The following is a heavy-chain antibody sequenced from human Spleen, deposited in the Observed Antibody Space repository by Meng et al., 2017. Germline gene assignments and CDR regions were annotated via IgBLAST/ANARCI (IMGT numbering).Heavy chain of an antibody. D-gene: IGHD3-10*01. CDR2: IIPIFGTA. Sequence: SVKVSCKASGGTFSGYAISWVRQAPGQGLEWMGGIIPIFGTANYAQKFQGRVTITADESTSTAYMELSSLRSEDTAVYYCARDRSGSYYSFDYWGQGTLVTVSS. CDR3: ARDRSGSYYSFDY. CDR1: GGTFSGYA. J-gene: IGHJ4*02. V-gene: IGHV1-69*13.